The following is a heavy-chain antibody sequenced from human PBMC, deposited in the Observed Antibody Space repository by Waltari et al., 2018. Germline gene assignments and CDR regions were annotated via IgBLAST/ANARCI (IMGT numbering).Heavy chain of an antibody. Sequence: QVQLVQSGAEVKKPGSSVKVSCKASGGTFSSYAISWVRQAPGQGLEWMGGIIPICGTANDGRKFQGRVTITADESRSTAYMELSSLRSKDTAVYYCARAFGSDGDYGGDYYYGMDVWGQGTTVTVSS. CDR1: GGTFSSYA. J-gene: IGHJ6*02. V-gene: IGHV1-69*12. D-gene: IGHD4-17*01. CDR3: ARAFGSDGDYGGDYYYGMDV. CDR2: IIPICGTA.